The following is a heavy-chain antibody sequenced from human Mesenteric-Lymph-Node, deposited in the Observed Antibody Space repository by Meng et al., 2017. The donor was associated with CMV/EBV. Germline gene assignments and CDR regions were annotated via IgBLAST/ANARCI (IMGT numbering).Heavy chain of an antibody. CDR1: GFTFISCA. J-gene: IGHJ6*02. Sequence: GESLKISCAASGFTFISCAMHWVRQAPGKGLEWVAVISYDGSSEFYADSVKGRFTISRDNSRNTLYLQMNSLRDEDTAVYFCARELPGIIHTVDVWGQGTTVTVS. V-gene: IGHV3-30-3*01. CDR3: ARELPGIIHTVDV. CDR2: ISYDGSSE. D-gene: IGHD3-3*01.